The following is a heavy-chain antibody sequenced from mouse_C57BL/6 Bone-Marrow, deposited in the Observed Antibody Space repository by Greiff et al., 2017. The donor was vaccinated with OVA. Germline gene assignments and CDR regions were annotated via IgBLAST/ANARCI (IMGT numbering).Heavy chain of an antibody. CDR1: GYTFTDHI. J-gene: IGHJ1*03. V-gene: IGHV1-11*01. CDR2: IYPVSGET. D-gene: IGHD1-1*01. Sequence: VQVVESGAELASPGASVTLTCKASGYTFTDHIMNWVKKRPGQGLEWIGRIYPVSGETNYNQKFMGKATFSVDRSSSTVYMVLNSLTSEDPAVYYCGGGTTVVRYFDVWGTGTTVTVSS. CDR3: GGGTTVVRYFDV.